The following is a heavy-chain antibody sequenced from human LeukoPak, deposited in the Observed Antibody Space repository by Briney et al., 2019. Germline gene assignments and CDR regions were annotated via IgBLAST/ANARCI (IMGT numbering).Heavy chain of an antibody. J-gene: IGHJ4*02. Sequence: SETLSLTCTVSGGSISSGGYYWSWIRQHPGKGLEWIGYIYYSGSTYYNPSLKSRVTISVDTSKNQFSLKLSSVTAADTAVYYCARVYHYDILTGYYTPLDYWGQGTLVTVSS. CDR2: IYYSGST. D-gene: IGHD3-9*01. CDR3: ARVYHYDILTGYYTPLDY. V-gene: IGHV4-31*03. CDR1: GGSISSGGYY.